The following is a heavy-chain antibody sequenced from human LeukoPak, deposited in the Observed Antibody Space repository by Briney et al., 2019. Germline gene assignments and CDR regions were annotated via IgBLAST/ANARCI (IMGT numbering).Heavy chain of an antibody. CDR2: ISSGDRT. Sequence: GGSLRLSCAASGFTFSSYAMNWVRQPPGKGLEWVAGISSGDRTFHAESVKGRFTISRDKSKDTLYLQMNSLRAEDTAVYYCAKDAIASPYFHWFDNWGQGTQVIVSS. CDR3: AKDAIASPYFHWFDN. CDR1: GFTFSSYA. J-gene: IGHJ4*02. V-gene: IGHV3-23*01. D-gene: IGHD3-9*01.